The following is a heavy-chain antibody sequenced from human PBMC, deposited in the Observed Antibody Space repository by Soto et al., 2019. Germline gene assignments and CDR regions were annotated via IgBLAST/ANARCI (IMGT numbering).Heavy chain of an antibody. V-gene: IGHV3-7*01. CDR1: GFTFSSYW. CDR3: AREPHASFDQ. J-gene: IGHJ4*02. CDR2: IDVYGSEN. Sequence: GGSLRLSCSVSGFTFSSYWMAWVRQAPGRGPAGVASIDVYGSENHYMDSGKGRFSISRDNAMSSLHLQMNSLRAEDTAVYYCAREPHASFDQWGQGTLVTVSS.